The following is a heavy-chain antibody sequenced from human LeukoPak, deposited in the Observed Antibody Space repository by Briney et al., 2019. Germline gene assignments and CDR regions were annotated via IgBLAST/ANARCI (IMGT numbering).Heavy chain of an antibody. Sequence: SETLSLTCTASGGSISSYYWSWIRQPPGKGLEWIGYIYYSGSTNYNPSLKSRVTISVDTSKNQFSLKLSSVTAADTAVYYCARGLYGSGPVSDYWGQGTLVTVSS. CDR1: GGSISSYY. CDR3: ARGLYGSGPVSDY. CDR2: IYYSGST. J-gene: IGHJ4*02. V-gene: IGHV4-59*01. D-gene: IGHD3-10*01.